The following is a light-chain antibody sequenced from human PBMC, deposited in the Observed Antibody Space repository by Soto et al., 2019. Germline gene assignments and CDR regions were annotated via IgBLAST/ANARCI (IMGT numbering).Light chain of an antibody. J-gene: IGKJ5*01. V-gene: IGKV3-11*01. CDR3: QQRSNWPLSIT. Sequence: EIVLTHSPSTVSLSPVERATLSCSAIQSVSSYLAWYQQKPGQAPRLLIYDASNRATGIPARFSGSGSGTDFTLTISSLEPEDFAVYYCQQRSNWPLSITFGQGTRLEIK. CDR2: DAS. CDR1: QSVSSY.